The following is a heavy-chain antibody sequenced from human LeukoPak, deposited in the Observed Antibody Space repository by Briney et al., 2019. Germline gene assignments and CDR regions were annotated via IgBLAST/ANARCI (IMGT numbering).Heavy chain of an antibody. D-gene: IGHD5-12*01. J-gene: IGHJ4*02. V-gene: IGHV1-69*04. CDR3: AREVDRLLDY. Sequence: SVKVSCKASGGTFSSYAISWVRQAPGQGLEWMGRIIPILGIANYAQKFQGRVTITADKSTSTAYMELSSLRSEDTAVYYCAREVDRLLDYWGQGTLVTVPS. CDR2: IIPILGIA. CDR1: GGTFSSYA.